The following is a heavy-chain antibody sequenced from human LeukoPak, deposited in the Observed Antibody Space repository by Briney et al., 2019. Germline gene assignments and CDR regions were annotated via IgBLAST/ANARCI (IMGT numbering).Heavy chain of an antibody. Sequence: QTGGSLRLSCAASGFTFSNYWMHWVRQAPGKGLVWVSRIDIDGTGTNYADSVKGRFTISRDNAKNTLSLQMNSLRAEDTAVYYCARDLAATNWFDPWGQGTLVTVSS. V-gene: IGHV3-74*01. J-gene: IGHJ5*02. CDR2: IDIDGTGT. D-gene: IGHD6-25*01. CDR3: ARDLAATNWFDP. CDR1: GFTFSNYW.